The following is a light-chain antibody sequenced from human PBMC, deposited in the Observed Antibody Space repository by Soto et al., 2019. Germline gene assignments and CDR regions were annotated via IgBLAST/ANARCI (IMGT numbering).Light chain of an antibody. J-gene: IGKJ5*01. Sequence: DIQMTQSPSSLSASAGDRVTITCRASQSISTYLNWYQQKPGKAPKLLIYAASSLQSGVPSRFSGSGSGTDFTLTISRLQPEDFATYYCQQSYSTPITFGQGTRLEIK. CDR2: AAS. CDR3: QQSYSTPIT. V-gene: IGKV1-39*01. CDR1: QSISTY.